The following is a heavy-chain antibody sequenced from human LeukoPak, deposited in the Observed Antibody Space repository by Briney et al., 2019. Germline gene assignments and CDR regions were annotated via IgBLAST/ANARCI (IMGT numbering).Heavy chain of an antibody. CDR3: AKATYSGSFPYLDY. J-gene: IGHJ4*02. V-gene: IGHV3-23*01. CDR2: LNSNGGGT. Sequence: GGSLRLSCAATGFTFSSYAMTWVRQAPGKGLEWVSSLNSNGGGTYYSDSVKGRFTISRDNSKNTLDLQMHSLRAEDTALYYCAKATYSGSFPYLDYWGRGTLVTVSS. D-gene: IGHD1-26*01. CDR1: GFTFSSYA.